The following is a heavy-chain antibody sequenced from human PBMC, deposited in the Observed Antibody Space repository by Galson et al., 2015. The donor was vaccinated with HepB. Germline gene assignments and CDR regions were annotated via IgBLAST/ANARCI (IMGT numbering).Heavy chain of an antibody. D-gene: IGHD2-21*02. CDR3: ARDRTPSVYCGGDCYSIDY. V-gene: IGHV1-46*01. J-gene: IGHJ4*02. CDR2: INPSGGST. Sequence: SCKASGYTFTSYYMHWVRQAPGQGLEWMGIINPSGGSTSYAQKFQGRVTMTRDTSTSTVYMELSSLRSEDTAVYYCARDRTPSVYCGGDCYSIDYWGQGTLVTVSS. CDR1: GYTFTSYY.